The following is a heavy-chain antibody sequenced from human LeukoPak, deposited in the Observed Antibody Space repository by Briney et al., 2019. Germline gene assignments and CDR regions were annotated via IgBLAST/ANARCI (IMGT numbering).Heavy chain of an antibody. CDR3: ARHRTGGYWYFDV. J-gene: IGHJ2*01. Sequence: SETMSLTCTVSGGSISSGDHYWSWIRQPPGKGLEWIGYIYYSGSTYYNPSLESRLTISVDTSKNQFSLNLSSVTAADTAVYYCARHRTGGYWYFDVWGRGTLVTVSS. CDR1: GGSISSGDHY. V-gene: IGHV4-30-4*01. D-gene: IGHD3/OR15-3a*01. CDR2: IYYSGST.